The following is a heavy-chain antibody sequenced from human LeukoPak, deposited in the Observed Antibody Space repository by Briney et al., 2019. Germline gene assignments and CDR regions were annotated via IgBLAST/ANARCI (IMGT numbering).Heavy chain of an antibody. Sequence: SETLSLTCTVSGGSIYSHYWSWIRQPPGRGLEWLGYIYHSGTTSYNPSLKSRATISVDTSNNQFSLRLTSVTAADTAVYYCAREDAYGGTHFYYWGQGTLVTVSS. D-gene: IGHD4-23*01. CDR2: IYHSGTT. CDR3: AREDAYGGTHFYY. V-gene: IGHV4-59*11. CDR1: GGSIYSHY. J-gene: IGHJ4*02.